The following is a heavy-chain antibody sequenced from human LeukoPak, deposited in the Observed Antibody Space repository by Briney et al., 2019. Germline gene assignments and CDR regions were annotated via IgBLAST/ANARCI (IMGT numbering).Heavy chain of an antibody. D-gene: IGHD3-22*01. J-gene: IGHJ3*02. CDR1: GFTFSSYS. CDR3: ASSVTMIVERDAFDI. CDR2: ISSSSSYI. V-gene: IGHV3-21*01. Sequence: GGSLRLSCAASGFTFSSYSMNWVRQAPGKGLEWVSSISSSSSYIYYADSVKGRFTISRDNAKNSLHLQMNSLRAEDTAVYYCASSVTMIVERDAFDIWGQGTMVTVSS.